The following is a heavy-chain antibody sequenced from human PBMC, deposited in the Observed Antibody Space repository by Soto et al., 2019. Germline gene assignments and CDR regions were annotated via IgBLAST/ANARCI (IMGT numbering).Heavy chain of an antibody. CDR1: GGSISSGGYY. Sequence: SETLSLTCTVSGGSISSGGYYWSWIRQHPGKGLEWIGYIYYRGSTYYKPSLKNRVTISVDTSKNQFSLKLSFVTAADTAVYYCARVVVDGYNYLGIKASYYYGMDVWGQGTTVTVSS. CDR2: IYYRGST. CDR3: ARVVVDGYNYLGIKASYYYGMDV. V-gene: IGHV4-31*03. J-gene: IGHJ6*02. D-gene: IGHD5-12*01.